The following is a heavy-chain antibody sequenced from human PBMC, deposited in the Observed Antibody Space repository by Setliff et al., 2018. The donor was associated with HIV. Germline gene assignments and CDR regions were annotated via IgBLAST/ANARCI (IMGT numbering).Heavy chain of an antibody. Sequence: SVKVSCKGFGGTFSTYSLSWVRQAPGQGLEWMGGIIPIFDKTNYAQKFQGRVTITADKSTTTAFMDLSGLRSEDTAVYYCAENRSPSIFSAPTNAFDIWGQGTMVTVSS. CDR2: IIPIFDKT. CDR3: AENRSPSIFSAPTNAFDI. D-gene: IGHD3-9*01. V-gene: IGHV1-69*06. CDR1: GGTFSTYS. J-gene: IGHJ3*02.